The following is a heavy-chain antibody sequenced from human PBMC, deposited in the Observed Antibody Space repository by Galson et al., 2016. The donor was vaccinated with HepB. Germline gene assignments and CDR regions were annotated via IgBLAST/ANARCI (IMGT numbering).Heavy chain of an antibody. CDR3: ANDTRSGFYSRWFDP. D-gene: IGHD3-3*01. V-gene: IGHV3-23*01. CDR1: GLTFSNYA. CDR2: IGGSGCSP. Sequence: SLRLSCAASGLTFSNYAMSWVRQAPGKGQEWVSAIGGSGCSPYYADSVKGRLTISRDNSKNTLYQQMNSLRVEDTALYYCANDTRSGFYSRWFDPWGQGTLVTVSS. J-gene: IGHJ5*02.